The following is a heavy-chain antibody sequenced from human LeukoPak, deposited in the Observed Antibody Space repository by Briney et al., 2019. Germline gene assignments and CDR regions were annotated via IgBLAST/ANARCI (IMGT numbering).Heavy chain of an antibody. CDR1: GFTFSSYS. V-gene: IGHV3-21*01. D-gene: IGHD6-19*01. Sequence: GGSLTLSCAASGFTFSSYSMSWVRQAPGKGLEWVSSITTSSTYISYADSVKGRFTISRDNAKNSLYLQMNSLRAEDTAVYYCARGNDSSGWFDYWGQGSLVTVSS. CDR2: ITTSSTYI. J-gene: IGHJ4*02. CDR3: ARGNDSSGWFDY.